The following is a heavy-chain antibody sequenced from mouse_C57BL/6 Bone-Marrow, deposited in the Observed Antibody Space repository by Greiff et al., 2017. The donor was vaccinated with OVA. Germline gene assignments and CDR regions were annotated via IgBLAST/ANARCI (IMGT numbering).Heavy chain of an antibody. Sequence: VESEGGLVQPGSSMKLSCTASGFTFSDYYMAWVRQVPEKGLEWVANINYDGSSTYYLDSLKSRFIISRDNAKNILYLQMSSLKSEDTATYYCARGVWDFSYYAMDYWGQGTSVTVSS. CDR1: GFTFSDYY. CDR2: INYDGSST. J-gene: IGHJ4*01. CDR3: ARGVWDFSYYAMDY. V-gene: IGHV5-16*01. D-gene: IGHD4-1*01.